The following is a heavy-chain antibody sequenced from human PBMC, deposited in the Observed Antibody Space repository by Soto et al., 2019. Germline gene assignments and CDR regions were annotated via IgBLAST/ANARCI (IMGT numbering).Heavy chain of an antibody. CDR3: AKGYCSSTSCYTHATGFDP. CDR2: IIPIFGTA. D-gene: IGHD2-2*02. J-gene: IGHJ5*02. CDR1: GGTFSSYA. Sequence: QVQLVQSGAEVKKPGSSVKVSCKASGGTFSSYAISWVRQAPGQGLEWMGGIIPIFGTANYAQKFQGRVTITADESTSTAYMELSSLRSEDTAVYYCAKGYCSSTSCYTHATGFDPWGQGTLVTVSS. V-gene: IGHV1-69*01.